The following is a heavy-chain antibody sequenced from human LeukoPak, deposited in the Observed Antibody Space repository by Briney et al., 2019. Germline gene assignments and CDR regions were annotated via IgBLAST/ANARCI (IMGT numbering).Heavy chain of an antibody. Sequence: GGSLRLSCAASGFTFRTSGMSWVRQAPGKGLEWVSAITGGGSSTYYADSVKGRFTISRDNSKNTLYLQMNSLRTEDTAVYYCAKGRWTTVTTLAFDIWGQGTMVTVSS. V-gene: IGHV3-23*01. CDR1: GFTFRTSG. J-gene: IGHJ3*02. CDR3: AKGRWTTVTTLAFDI. CDR2: ITGGGSST. D-gene: IGHD4-17*01.